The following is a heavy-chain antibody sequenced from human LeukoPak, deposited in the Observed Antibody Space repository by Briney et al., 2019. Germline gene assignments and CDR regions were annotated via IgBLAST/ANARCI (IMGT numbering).Heavy chain of an antibody. CDR2: IYHSGST. Sequence: SETLSLTCTVSGGSISSSNWWSWVRQPPGKGLEWIGEIYHSGSTNYNPSLKSRVTISVDKSKNQFSLKLSSVTAADTAVYYCARVGSSSPNWFDPWGQGTLVTVSS. V-gene: IGHV4-4*02. CDR3: ARVGSSSPNWFDP. D-gene: IGHD6-13*01. CDR1: GGSISSSNW. J-gene: IGHJ5*02.